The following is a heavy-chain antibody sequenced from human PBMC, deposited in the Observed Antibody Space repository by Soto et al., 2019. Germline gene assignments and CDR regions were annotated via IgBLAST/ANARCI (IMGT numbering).Heavy chain of an antibody. J-gene: IGHJ4*02. CDR3: AKTITTFGVSSTGRGALLDN. D-gene: IGHD3-3*01. CDR2: ISNDGNSE. CDR1: GFTFSVFG. V-gene: IGHV3-30*18. Sequence: QVQLVESGGGVVQPGRSLRLSCAASGFTFSVFGMHGVRQAPGKGLEWVAVISNDGNSEHYADSVQGRFTISRDNSKNTFYLQMNSLSVEDTAVYYCAKTITTFGVSSTGRGALLDNWGQGILVSVSS.